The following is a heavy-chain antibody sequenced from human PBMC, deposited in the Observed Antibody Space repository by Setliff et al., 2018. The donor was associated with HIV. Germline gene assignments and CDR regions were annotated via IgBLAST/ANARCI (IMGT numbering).Heavy chain of an antibody. CDR2: ISGSGGST. CDR1: GFTFTNYA. Sequence: WGSLRLSCAASGFTFTNYAMSWVRQAPGKGLEWVSVISGSGGSTYYADFVKGRFTISRDNSKNTLYLRMNSLRADATAVYYCAKVNPRSGVPSARILGGFDPWGQGTPVTVSS. V-gene: IGHV3-23*01. D-gene: IGHD2-2*01. J-gene: IGHJ5*01. CDR3: AKVNPRSGVPSARILGGFDP.